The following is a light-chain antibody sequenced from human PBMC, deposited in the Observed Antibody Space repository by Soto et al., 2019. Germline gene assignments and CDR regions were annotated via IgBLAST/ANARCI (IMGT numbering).Light chain of an antibody. CDR1: QSVSGSY. V-gene: IGKV3-20*01. CDR2: RAS. Sequence: SVLTQSPGTLALSPGERATLSCRASQSVSGSYLDWYQQKPGQAPRVLIYRASIRATGIPDRFSGSGSGTDFTLTISRLEPEDFAVYFCHQYGGSPITFGQGTRLEI. J-gene: IGKJ5*01. CDR3: HQYGGSPIT.